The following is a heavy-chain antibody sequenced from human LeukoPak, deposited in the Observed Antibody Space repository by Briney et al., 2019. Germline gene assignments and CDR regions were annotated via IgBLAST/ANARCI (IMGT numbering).Heavy chain of an antibody. CDR1: GYTFTSYG. CDR3: ARDRTAAAALDFDY. D-gene: IGHD6-13*01. CDR2: ISAYNGNK. Sequence: GASVKVSCMACGYTFTSYGIRGVRPAPAQGLEWMGWISAYNGNKNYAQKLQGRVTMTTDTSKSTAYMELRSLRSDDTAVYYWARDRTAAAALDFDYWGQGTLVTVSS. V-gene: IGHV1-18*04. J-gene: IGHJ4*02.